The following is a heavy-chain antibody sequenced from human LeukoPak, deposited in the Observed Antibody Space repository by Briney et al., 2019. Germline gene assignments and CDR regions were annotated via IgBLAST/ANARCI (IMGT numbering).Heavy chain of an antibody. CDR2: INPNSGGT. J-gene: IGHJ4*02. D-gene: IGHD2-21*01. V-gene: IGHV1-2*06. CDR3: ARDPLVGRHPEY. CDR1: GYTFTGYY. Sequence: ASVKVSCKASGYTFTGYYMHWVRQAPGQGLEWMGRINPNSGGTNYAQKFQGRVTMTRDTSISTAYMELSRLRSDDTAVYYCARDPLVGRHPEYWGQGTLVTVSS.